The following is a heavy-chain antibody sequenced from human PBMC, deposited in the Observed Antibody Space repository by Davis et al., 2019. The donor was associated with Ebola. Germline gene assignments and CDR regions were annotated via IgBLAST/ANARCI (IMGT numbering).Heavy chain of an antibody. D-gene: IGHD6-13*01. CDR2: ISSSSSYI. V-gene: IGHV3-21*01. J-gene: IGHJ6*04. CDR3: ARGHSSSWYSYYYGMDV. CDR1: GFTFSSYS. Sequence: GESLKISCAASGFTFSSYSMNWVRQAPGKGLEWVSSISSSSSYIYYADSVKGRFTISRDNAKNSLYLQMNSLRDEDTAVYYCARGHSSSWYSYYYGMDVWGKGTTVTVSS.